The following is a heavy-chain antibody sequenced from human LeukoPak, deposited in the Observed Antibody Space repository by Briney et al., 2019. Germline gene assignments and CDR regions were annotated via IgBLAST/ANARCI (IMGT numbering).Heavy chain of an antibody. CDR3: IREVSGSSYFDY. V-gene: IGHV3-74*01. Sequence: GGSLRLSCAASGFTFRSYWMHWVRQAPGKGLVWVSRISNDGNSRTYVDSVKGRFTISRDNAKNTLYLQMNSLRAEDTAVYYCIREVSGSSYFDYWGQGTLVTVSS. CDR1: GFTFRSYW. D-gene: IGHD1-26*01. J-gene: IGHJ4*02. CDR2: ISNDGNSR.